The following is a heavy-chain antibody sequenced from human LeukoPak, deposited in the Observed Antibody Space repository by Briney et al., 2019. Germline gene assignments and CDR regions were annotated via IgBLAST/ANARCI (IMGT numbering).Heavy chain of an antibody. D-gene: IGHD3-22*01. CDR1: GFTFSSYG. CDR2: ISYDGSNK. CDR3: AKDHDSSGIDY. Sequence: GGSLRLSCAASGFTFSSYGMHWVRQAPGKGLEWVAVISYDGSNKYYVDSVKGRFTISRDNSKNTLYLQMNSLRAEDTAVYYCAKDHDSSGIDYWGQGTLVTVSS. J-gene: IGHJ4*02. V-gene: IGHV3-30*18.